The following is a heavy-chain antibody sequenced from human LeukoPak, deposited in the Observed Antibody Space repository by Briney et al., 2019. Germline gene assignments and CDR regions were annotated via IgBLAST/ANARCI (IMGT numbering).Heavy chain of an antibody. J-gene: IGHJ6*02. CDR2: IGTAGDT. V-gene: IGHV3-13*01. CDR3: ARVLGSGSYGMYV. D-gene: IGHD3-10*01. CDR1: GFTFSSYD. Sequence: GGSLRLSCAASGFTFSSYDMHWVRQATGKGLECVSAIGTAGDTYYPGSVKGRFTISRENAKNSLYLQMNSLRAGDTAVYYCARVLGSGSYGMYVWGQGTTVTVSS.